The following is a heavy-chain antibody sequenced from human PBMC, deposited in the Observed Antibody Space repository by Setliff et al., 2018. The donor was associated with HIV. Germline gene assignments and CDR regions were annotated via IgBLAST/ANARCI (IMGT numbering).Heavy chain of an antibody. D-gene: IGHD5-12*01. CDR3: AREFGAGIRQIVAGEFYYMDV. J-gene: IGHJ6*03. CDR2: INPNNGDT. CDR1: GYTFTAYY. Sequence: GASVKVSCKASGYTFTAYYLHWVRQAPGQGLEWMGRINPNNGDTNYAQKFQGRVNMTRDTSISPAYMELSRLRSDDTAVYYCAREFGAGIRQIVAGEFYYMDVWGKGTTVTVSS. V-gene: IGHV1-2*06.